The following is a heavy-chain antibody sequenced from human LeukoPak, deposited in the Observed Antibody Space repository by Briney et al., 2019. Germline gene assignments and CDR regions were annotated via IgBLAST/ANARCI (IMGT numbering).Heavy chain of an antibody. CDR2: ISSSGSTI. J-gene: IGHJ4*02. CDR3: ERAHIAVAGTFGY. CDR1: GFTFSDYY. V-gene: IGHV3-11*01. Sequence: GGSLRLSCAASGFTFSDYYMSLIRQAPGKGLEWVSYISSSGSTIYYADSVKGRFTISRDNAKNSLYLQTNSLRAEDTAVYYCERAHIAVAGTFGYWGQGTLVTVSS. D-gene: IGHD6-19*01.